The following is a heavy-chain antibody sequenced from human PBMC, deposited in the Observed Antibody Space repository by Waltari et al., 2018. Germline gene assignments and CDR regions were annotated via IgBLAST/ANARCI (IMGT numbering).Heavy chain of an antibody. D-gene: IGHD3-16*01. CDR3: AKSHTAPGGGNDAFDI. CDR1: GFTFSSYA. Sequence: EVQLLESGGGLVQPGGSLRLSCAASGFTFSSYAMSWVRQAPGKGLEWVSVIYSGGSTYYADSVKGRFTISLDNSKNTLCLQMNSLRAEDTAVYYCAKSHTAPGGGNDAFDIWGQGTMVTVSS. J-gene: IGHJ3*02. CDR2: IYSGGST. V-gene: IGHV3-23*03.